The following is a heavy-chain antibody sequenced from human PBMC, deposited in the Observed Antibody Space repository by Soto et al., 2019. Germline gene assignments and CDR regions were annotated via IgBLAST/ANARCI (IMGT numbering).Heavy chain of an antibody. CDR3: ASVETAMVT. D-gene: IGHD5-18*01. J-gene: IGHJ5*02. CDR1: GASIRSGDYY. Sequence: SETLSLTCTVSGASIRSGDYYWSWIRQPPGKGLEWIGYIYYSGSTYYNPSLKSRVTMSVDTSKNQFSLKLSSVTAADTAVYYCASVETAMVTWGQGNLVTVS. V-gene: IGHV4-30-4*01. CDR2: IYYSGST.